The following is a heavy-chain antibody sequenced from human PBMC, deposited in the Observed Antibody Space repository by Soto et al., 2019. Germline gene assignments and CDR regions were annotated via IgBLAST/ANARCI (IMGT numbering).Heavy chain of an antibody. D-gene: IGHD2-21*02. CDR3: ARGTHIVVVTAILIWFDP. J-gene: IGHJ5*02. CDR1: GGSISSGGYY. V-gene: IGHV4-31*03. Sequence: ASETLSLTCTVSGGSISSGGYYWSWIRQHPGKGLEWIGYIYYSGSTYYNPSLKSRVTISVDTSKNQFSLKLSSVTAADTAVYYCARGTHIVVVTAILIWFDPWGQGTLVTVSS. CDR2: IYYSGST.